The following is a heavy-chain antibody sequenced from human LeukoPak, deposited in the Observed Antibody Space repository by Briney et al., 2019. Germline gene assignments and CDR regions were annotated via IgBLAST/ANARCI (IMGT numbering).Heavy chain of an antibody. Sequence: SETLSLTCTVSGGSVSSYYWSWIRQPPGKGLEWISYIYNSENTKYNSSLMSRVTMSLDTSKNQVFLKLSSVTAADTAVYYCARFHSGPSGWYVLWYFDLWGRGTLVTVSS. J-gene: IGHJ2*01. CDR1: GGSVSSYY. CDR3: ARFHSGPSGWYVLWYFDL. D-gene: IGHD6-19*01. V-gene: IGHV4-4*09. CDR2: IYNSENT.